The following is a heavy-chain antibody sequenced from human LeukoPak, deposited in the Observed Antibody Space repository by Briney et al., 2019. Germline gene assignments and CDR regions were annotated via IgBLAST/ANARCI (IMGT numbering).Heavy chain of an antibody. CDR2: LCGSGGDAGT. Sequence: SGGSLTLLCAASGFTFNTYAMTWVRRARGEGLECVSSLCGSGGDAGTYYADSVNERFTISRDNSRNTLYLQMNSLRAEDTALYYCAKDFAPYGSGSYFTSWGQGTLVTVSS. CDR3: AKDFAPYGSGSYFTS. D-gene: IGHD3-10*01. V-gene: IGHV3-23*01. J-gene: IGHJ5*02. CDR1: GFTFNTYA.